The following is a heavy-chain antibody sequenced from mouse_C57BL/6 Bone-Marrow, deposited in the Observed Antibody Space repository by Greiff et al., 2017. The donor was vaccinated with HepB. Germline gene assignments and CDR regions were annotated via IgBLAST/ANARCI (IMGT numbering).Heavy chain of an antibody. D-gene: IGHD2-2*01. CDR3: TTDLGYYGYGVAVG. J-gene: IGHJ3*01. Sequence: EVQLQQSGAELVRPGASVKLSCTASGFNIKDDYMHWVKQRPEQGLEWIGWIDPENGDTEYASKFQGKATITADTSSNTAYLQLSSLTSEDTAVYYCTTDLGYYGYGVAVGWGQGTLVTVSA. V-gene: IGHV14-4*01. CDR1: GFNIKDDY. CDR2: IDPENGDT.